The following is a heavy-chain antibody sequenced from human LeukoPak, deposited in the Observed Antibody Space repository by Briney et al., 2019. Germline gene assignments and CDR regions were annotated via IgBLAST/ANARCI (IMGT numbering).Heavy chain of an antibody. D-gene: IGHD3-22*01. CDR2: IYYTGIT. CDR3: ARRWGRGYYFDL. CDR1: GGSPSSYY. Sequence: PSETLSLTCTVSGGSPSSYYWGWIRQPPGXXLEWIGYIYYTGITNYNPSLKSRVTISVDTSNNQFSLKLTSVTAADTAVYYCARRWGRGYYFDLWGQGTLVTVSS. V-gene: IGHV4-59*08. J-gene: IGHJ4*02.